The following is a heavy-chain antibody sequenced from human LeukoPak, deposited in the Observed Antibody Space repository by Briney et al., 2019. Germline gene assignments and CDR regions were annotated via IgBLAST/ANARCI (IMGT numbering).Heavy chain of an antibody. J-gene: IGHJ4*02. CDR3: IAVAGAAYFDY. CDR2: ISSSSSYI. D-gene: IGHD6-19*01. CDR1: GFTFSSYG. V-gene: IGHV3-21*01. Sequence: GFLRLSCAASGFTFSSYGMNWVRQAPGKGLEWVSSISSSSSYIYYADSVKGRFTISRDNAKNSLYLQMNSLRAEDTAVYYCIAVAGAAYFDYWGQGTLVSVSS.